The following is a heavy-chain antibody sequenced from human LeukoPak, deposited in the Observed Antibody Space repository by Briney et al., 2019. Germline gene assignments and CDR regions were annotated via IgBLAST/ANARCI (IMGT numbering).Heavy chain of an antibody. CDR2: ISAYNGNT. D-gene: IGHD2-2*02. Sequence: GSVKVSCKASGYTFTSYGISWVRQAPGQGLEWMGWISAYNGNTNYAQKLQGRVTMTTDTSTSTAYMELRSLRSDDTAVYYCARGTYCSSTSCYTIDAFDIWGQGTMVTVSS. CDR3: ARGTYCSSTSCYTIDAFDI. J-gene: IGHJ3*02. V-gene: IGHV1-18*01. CDR1: GYTFTSYG.